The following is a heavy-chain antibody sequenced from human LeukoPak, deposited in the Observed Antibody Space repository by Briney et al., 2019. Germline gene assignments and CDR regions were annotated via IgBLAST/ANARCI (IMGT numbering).Heavy chain of an antibody. V-gene: IGHV1-46*01. CDR2: INPTGDST. Sequence: ASVKVSCKVSGYTFSSYYMHWVRQAPGQGLEWVGLINPTGDSTNYAQNFRGRVTMTRDTSTSTVYMDLSSLRSEDTAVYYCARVFGIAVSGTGCDNWGQGTLVTVSS. CDR1: GYTFSSYY. CDR3: ARVFGIAVSGTGCDN. D-gene: IGHD6-19*01. J-gene: IGHJ4*02.